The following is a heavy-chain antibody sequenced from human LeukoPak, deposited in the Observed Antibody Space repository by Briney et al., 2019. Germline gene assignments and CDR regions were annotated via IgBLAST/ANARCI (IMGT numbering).Heavy chain of an antibody. V-gene: IGHV1-2*02. CDR2: INPNSGGT. CDR3: ARSTYCSGGRCYLWYFDY. Sequence: EASVKVSCKASGGTFSSYAISWVRQAPGQGLEWMGWINPNSGGTNYAQKFQGRVTMTRDTSISTAYMELSRLRSDDTAVYYCARSTYCSGGRCYLWYFDYWGQGTLVTVSS. J-gene: IGHJ4*02. CDR1: GGTFSSYA. D-gene: IGHD2-15*01.